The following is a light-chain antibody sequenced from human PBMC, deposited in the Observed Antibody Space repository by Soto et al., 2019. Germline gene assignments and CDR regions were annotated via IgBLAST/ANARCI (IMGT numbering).Light chain of an antibody. Sequence: QSVLTQPASVSGSPGQSITISCTGTIDDVGAYNYVSWYQQRPGIAPQLLIYDVNNRPSGASNRFSGSKSGHTAYLTISGLQSDDEDNYHCASYTSTYTLVFGTGTKLTAL. CDR3: ASYTSTYTLV. CDR2: DVN. J-gene: IGLJ1*01. V-gene: IGLV2-14*01. CDR1: IDDVGAYNY.